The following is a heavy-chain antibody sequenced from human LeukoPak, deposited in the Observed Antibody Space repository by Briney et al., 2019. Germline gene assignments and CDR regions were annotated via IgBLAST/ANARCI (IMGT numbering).Heavy chain of an antibody. CDR2: IYPSGNT. V-gene: IGHV4-38-2*02. D-gene: IGHD4-17*01. Sequence: SEILSLTCTVSGYSISSGFYWAWIRQPPGKGLEWIGNIYPSGNTYYTPSLKSRVTISLDTSKNQFSLKLSSVTAADTAVYYCARTQGRYYFDYWGQGTLVTVSS. CDR1: GYSISSGFY. J-gene: IGHJ4*02. CDR3: ARTQGRYYFDY.